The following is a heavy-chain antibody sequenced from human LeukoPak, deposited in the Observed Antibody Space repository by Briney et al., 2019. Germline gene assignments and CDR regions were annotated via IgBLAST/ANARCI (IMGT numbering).Heavy chain of an antibody. D-gene: IGHD2-15*01. J-gene: IGHJ3*02. V-gene: IGHV1-2*02. CDR2: INSYTGGT. Sequence: GASVKVSCKASGYTFSGYMHWVRQAPGQGLEWMGWINSYTGGTNYAQNFQGGVTMTTDTSTSTAYMELRSLRSDDTAVYYCARDGVDDAFDIWGQGTMVTVSS. CDR3: ARDGVDDAFDI. CDR1: GYTFSGY.